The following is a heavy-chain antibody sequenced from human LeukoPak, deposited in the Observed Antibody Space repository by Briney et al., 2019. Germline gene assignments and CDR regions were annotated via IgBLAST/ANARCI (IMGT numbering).Heavy chain of an antibody. CDR2: INHSGST. CDR3: ARGQVLRIAVAGHGGYFDY. J-gene: IGHJ4*02. CDR1: GGSFSGYY. Sequence: SETLSLTCAVYGGSFSGYYWSWIRQPPGKGLEWIGEINHSGSTNYHPSLKSRVTISVDTSKNQFSLKLSSVTAADPAVYYCARGQVLRIAVAGHGGYFDYWGQGTLVTVSS. D-gene: IGHD6-19*01. V-gene: IGHV4-34*01.